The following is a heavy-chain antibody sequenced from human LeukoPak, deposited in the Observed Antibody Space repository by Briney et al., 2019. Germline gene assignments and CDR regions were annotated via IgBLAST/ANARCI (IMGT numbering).Heavy chain of an antibody. Sequence: GGSLRLSCAASGFTFSSYWMSWVRQAPGKGLGWVANIKQDGSEKYYVDSVKGRFTISRDNAKNSLYLQMNSLRAEDTAVYYCARDKHYYDSSGYYYYFDYWGQGTLVTVSS. V-gene: IGHV3-7*01. J-gene: IGHJ4*02. D-gene: IGHD3-22*01. CDR3: ARDKHYYDSSGYYYYFDY. CDR1: GFTFSSYW. CDR2: IKQDGSEK.